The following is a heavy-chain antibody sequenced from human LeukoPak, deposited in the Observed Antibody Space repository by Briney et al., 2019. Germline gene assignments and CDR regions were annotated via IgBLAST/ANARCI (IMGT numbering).Heavy chain of an antibody. CDR1: GGSISSSSYY. V-gene: IGHV4-39*01. CDR3: ARRPTEHDEGYYFDY. J-gene: IGHJ4*02. CDR2: IYYSGST. D-gene: IGHD1-1*01. Sequence: SETLSLTCTVSGGSISSSSYYWGWFRQPPGKGLEWIESIYYSGSTYYNPSLKSRVTISVDTSKNQFSLKLGSVTAADTAVYYCARRPTEHDEGYYFDYWGQGTLVTVSS.